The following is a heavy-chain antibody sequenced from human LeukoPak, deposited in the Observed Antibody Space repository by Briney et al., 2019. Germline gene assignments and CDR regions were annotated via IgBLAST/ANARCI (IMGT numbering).Heavy chain of an antibody. Sequence: PGGSLRLSCAASGPTFSVYAMSWVRQAPGKGLEWVSGISGSGTGTYYADSVKGRFTISRDNSRNTLYLQMNSLRGEDTAVYYCAKDAQRGFDYSNSLEYWGQGTLVTVSS. D-gene: IGHD4-11*01. CDR2: ISGSGTGT. CDR3: AKDAQRGFDYSNSLEY. V-gene: IGHV3-23*01. CDR1: GPTFSVYA. J-gene: IGHJ4*02.